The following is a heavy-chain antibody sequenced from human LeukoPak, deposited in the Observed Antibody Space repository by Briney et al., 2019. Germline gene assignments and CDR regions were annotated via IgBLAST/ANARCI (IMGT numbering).Heavy chain of an antibody. V-gene: IGHV3-7*01. CDR3: FGIF. D-gene: IGHD1-14*01. Sequence: GGSLRLSCAASGFTFSTYNMNWVRQAPGKGLEWVANIKPDGSEKYYVDSVKGRFTISRDNAKNSLYLQMNSLRAEDTAVYYCFGIFWGQGTLVTVSS. J-gene: IGHJ4*02. CDR2: IKPDGSEK. CDR1: GFTFSTYN.